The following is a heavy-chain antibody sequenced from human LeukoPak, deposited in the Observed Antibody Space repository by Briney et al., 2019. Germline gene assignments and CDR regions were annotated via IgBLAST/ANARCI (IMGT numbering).Heavy chain of an antibody. CDR3: AKDSRGSGSGDAFDI. J-gene: IGHJ3*02. D-gene: IGHD1-26*01. V-gene: IGHV3-21*04. CDR2: ISSSSSYI. Sequence: GGSLRLSCAASGFTFSSYSMNWVRQAPGKGLEWVSSISSSSSYIYYADSVKGRFTISRDNSKNTLYLQMNSLRAEDTAVYYCAKDSRGSGSGDAFDIWGQGTMVTVSS. CDR1: GFTFSSYS.